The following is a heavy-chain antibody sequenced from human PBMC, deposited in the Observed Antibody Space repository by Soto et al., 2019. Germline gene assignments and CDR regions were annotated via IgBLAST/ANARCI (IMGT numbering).Heavy chain of an antibody. J-gene: IGHJ6*02. V-gene: IGHV3-23*01. Sequence: GGSLRLSCAASGFTFSSYAMSWVRQAPGKGLEWVSAISGSGGSTYYADSVKGRFTISRDNSKNTLYLQMNSLRAEDTAVYYCAKDRSSGWYWIGDGMDVWGQGTTVTVSS. CDR1: GFTFSSYA. CDR3: AKDRSSGWYWIGDGMDV. CDR2: ISGSGGST. D-gene: IGHD6-19*01.